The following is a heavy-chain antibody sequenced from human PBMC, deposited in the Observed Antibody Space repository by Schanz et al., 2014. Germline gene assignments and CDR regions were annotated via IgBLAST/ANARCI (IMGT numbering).Heavy chain of an antibody. CDR1: GGSISDSGAY. CDR2: LFYGGSK. J-gene: IGHJ4*02. V-gene: IGHV4-39*01. D-gene: IGHD3-10*01. CDR3: ARHNRVWFGKESC. Sequence: QLQMQTSGPGLVRPWETLSLTCTVSGGSISDSGAYWGWFPPTPGKGLGGIVNLFYGGSKYYNPAWESRATLPVDASNTQYPLRLGSGTAADTGVYYCARHNRVWFGKESCWGQGTLVTVSS.